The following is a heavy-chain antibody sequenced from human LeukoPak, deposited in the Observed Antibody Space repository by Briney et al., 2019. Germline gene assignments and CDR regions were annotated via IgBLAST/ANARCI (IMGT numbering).Heavy chain of an antibody. J-gene: IGHJ4*02. CDR2: INHSGST. V-gene: IGHV4-34*01. CDR3: ARQRMVTFGGVIVIAPYFDY. CDR1: GGSFSGYY. Sequence: SETLSLTCAVYGGSFSGYYWSWIRQPPGKGLEWIGEINHSGSTNYNPSLKSRVTISVDTSKNQFSLKLSSVTAADTAVYYCARQRMVTFGGVIVIAPYFDYWGQGTLVTVSS. D-gene: IGHD3-16*02.